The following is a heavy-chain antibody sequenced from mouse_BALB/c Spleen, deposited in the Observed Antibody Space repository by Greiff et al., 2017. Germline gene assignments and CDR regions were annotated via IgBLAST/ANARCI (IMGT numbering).Heavy chain of an antibody. CDR3: ASSEGNYAMDY. J-gene: IGHJ4*01. V-gene: IGHV5-17*02. CDR2: ISSGSSTI. CDR1: GFTFSSFG. Sequence: EVKLQESGGGLVQPGGSRKLSCAASGFTFSSFGMHWVRQAPEKGLEWVAYISSGSSTIYYADTVKGRFTISRDNPKNTLFLQMTSLRSEDTAMYYCASSEGNYAMDYWGQGTSVTVSS.